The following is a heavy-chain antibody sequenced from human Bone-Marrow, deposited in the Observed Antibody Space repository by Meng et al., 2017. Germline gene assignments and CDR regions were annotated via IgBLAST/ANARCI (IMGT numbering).Heavy chain of an antibody. CDR2: IYYSGST. D-gene: IGHD1-20*01. CDR3: ASYNWNDGYFQH. Sequence: QVQLQESGPGLVKPSETLSLPCTVSGGSISSYYWSWIRQPPGKGLEWIGYIYYSGSTNYNPSLKSRVTISVDTSKNQFSLKLSSVTAADTAVYYCASYNWNDGYFQHWGQGTLVTVSS. V-gene: IGHV4-59*01. J-gene: IGHJ1*01. CDR1: GGSISSYY.